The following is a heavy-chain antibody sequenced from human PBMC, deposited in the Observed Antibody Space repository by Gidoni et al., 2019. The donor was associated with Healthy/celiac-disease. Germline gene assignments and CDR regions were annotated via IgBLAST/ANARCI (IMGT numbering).Heavy chain of an antibody. CDR3: ARARPTYSSGWWRGSSVDV. J-gene: IGHJ6*02. Sequence: QVQLQQSGPGLVKPSQTLSLTCAISGDSVSSNRASWNWIRQSPSRGLEWLGRTYYRSKWYNDYAVSVKSRITINPDTSKNQFSLQLNSVTPEDTAVYYCARARPTYSSGWWRGSSVDVWGQGTTVTVSS. V-gene: IGHV6-1*01. CDR2: TYYRSKWYN. D-gene: IGHD6-19*01. CDR1: GDSVSSNRAS.